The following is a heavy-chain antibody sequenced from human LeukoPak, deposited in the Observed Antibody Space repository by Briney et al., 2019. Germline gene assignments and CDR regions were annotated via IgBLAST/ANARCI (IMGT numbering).Heavy chain of an antibody. Sequence: GGSLRLSCAASVFTFSSYGMNWVRQAPGKGLEWVSYISSSGSTIYYADSVKGRFTISRDNSKNTLYLQMNSLRAEDTAVYYCAKERFSQYSYGYVPYWGQGTLVTVSS. CDR3: AKERFSQYSYGYVPY. V-gene: IGHV3-48*03. J-gene: IGHJ4*02. CDR1: VFTFSSYG. D-gene: IGHD5-18*01. CDR2: ISSSGSTI.